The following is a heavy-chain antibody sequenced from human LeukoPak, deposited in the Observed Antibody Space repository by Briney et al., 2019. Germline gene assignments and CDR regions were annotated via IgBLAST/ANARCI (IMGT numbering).Heavy chain of an antibody. CDR3: AKARPIYYDILTGYWHYYYYYGMDV. CDR2: ISGSGGST. Sequence: PGGSLRLSCAASGFTFSSYAMSWVRQAPGKGLEWVSAISGSGGSTYYADSVKGRFTISRDNSKNMLYLQMNSLRAEDTAVYYCAKARPIYYDILTGYWHYYYYYGMDVWGQGTTVTVSS. CDR1: GFTFSSYA. V-gene: IGHV3-23*01. J-gene: IGHJ6*02. D-gene: IGHD3-9*01.